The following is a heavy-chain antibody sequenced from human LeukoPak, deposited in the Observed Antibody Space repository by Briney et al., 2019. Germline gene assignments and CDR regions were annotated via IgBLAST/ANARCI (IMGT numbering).Heavy chain of an antibody. Sequence: PGGSLRLSCAVSGFTISNYEMNWVRQAPGKGLEWVSYISSSGSAKNYAESVKGRFTISRDNAENSLYLQVNSLRGEDTAVYYCARRFDRWGQGTLVTVSS. D-gene: IGHD3-16*01. CDR3: ARRFDR. CDR2: ISSSGSAK. J-gene: IGHJ4*02. CDR1: GFTISNYE. V-gene: IGHV3-48*03.